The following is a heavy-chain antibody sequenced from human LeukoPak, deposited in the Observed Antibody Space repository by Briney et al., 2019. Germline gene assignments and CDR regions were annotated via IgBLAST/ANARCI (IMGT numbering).Heavy chain of an antibody. V-gene: IGHV4-59*01. Sequence: SETLSLTCTVSGGSMSSYYWSWFRQPPGKGLEWIGYIYYSGSTNYNPSLKSRVTISVDTSKNQFSLKVRSVTAADRAVYYCGRGGWSVDYWGQGILVTVSS. D-gene: IGHD2-15*01. J-gene: IGHJ4*02. CDR2: IYYSGST. CDR3: GRGGWSVDY. CDR1: GGSMSSYY.